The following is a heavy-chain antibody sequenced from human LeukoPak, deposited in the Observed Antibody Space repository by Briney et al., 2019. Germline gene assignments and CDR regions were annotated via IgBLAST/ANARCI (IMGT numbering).Heavy chain of an antibody. CDR1: GFTFSSYA. V-gene: IGHV3-30-3*01. CDR3: ARDGQLYYDYVWGRYLDY. J-gene: IGHJ4*02. Sequence: PGGSLRLSCAASGFTFSSYAMHWVRQAPGKGLEWVAVISYDGSNKYYADSVKGRFTISRENSKNTLYLQMNSLRAEDTAVYYCARDGQLYYDYVWGRYLDYWGQGTLVTVSS. D-gene: IGHD3-16*02. CDR2: ISYDGSNK.